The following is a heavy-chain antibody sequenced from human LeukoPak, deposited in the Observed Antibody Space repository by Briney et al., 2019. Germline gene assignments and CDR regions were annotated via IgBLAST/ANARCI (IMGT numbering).Heavy chain of an antibody. J-gene: IGHJ3*02. CDR2: IKQDGSEK. V-gene: IGHV3-7*01. CDR1: GFTFSSYW. Sequence: GGSLRLSCAASGFTFSSYWMSWVRQAPGKGLEWVANIKQDGSEKYYVDSAKGRFTISRDNAKNSLYLQMNSLRAEDTAVYYCARDYGMVYAKNDAFDIWGQGTMVTVSS. D-gene: IGHD2-8*01. CDR3: ARDYGMVYAKNDAFDI.